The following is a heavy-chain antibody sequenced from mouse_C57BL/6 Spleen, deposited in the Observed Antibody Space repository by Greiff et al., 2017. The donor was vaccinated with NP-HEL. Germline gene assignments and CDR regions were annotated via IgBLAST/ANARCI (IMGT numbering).Heavy chain of an antibody. V-gene: IGHV1-59*01. Sequence: VQLQQSGAELVRPGTSVKLSCKASGYTFTSYWMHWVKQRPGQGLEWIGVIDPSDSYTNYNQKFKGKATLTVDTSSSTAYMQLSSLTSEDSAVYYCAREGHYYGSSYGYFDYWGQGTTLTVSS. CDR3: AREGHYYGSSYGYFDY. J-gene: IGHJ2*01. CDR2: IDPSDSYT. CDR1: GYTFTSYW. D-gene: IGHD1-1*01.